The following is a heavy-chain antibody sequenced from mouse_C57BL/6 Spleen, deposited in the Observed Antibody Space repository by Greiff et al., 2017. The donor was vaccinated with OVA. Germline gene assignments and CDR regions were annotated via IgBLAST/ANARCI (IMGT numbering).Heavy chain of an antibody. CDR2: IYPGDGDT. Sequence: QVQLQQSGPELVKPGASVKISCKASGYAFSSSWMNWVKQRPGKGLEWIGRIYPGDGDTNYNGKFKGKATLTADKSSSTAYMQLSSLTSEDSAVYCCARSYYYGSGGYFDYWGQGTTLTVSS. D-gene: IGHD1-1*01. CDR1: GYAFSSSW. J-gene: IGHJ2*01. V-gene: IGHV1-82*01. CDR3: ARSYYYGSGGYFDY.